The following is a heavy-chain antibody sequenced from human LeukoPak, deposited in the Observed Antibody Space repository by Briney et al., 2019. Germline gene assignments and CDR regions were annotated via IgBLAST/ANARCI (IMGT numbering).Heavy chain of an antibody. V-gene: IGHV3-74*01. CDR3: ARDELRGFGGFNNWFDP. CDR2: INSDGSST. J-gene: IGHJ5*02. Sequence: PGGSLRLSCAASGFTFSSYWMHWVRQAPGKGLVWVSRINSDGSSTSYADSVKGRFTISRDNAKNTLYLQMNSLRAEDTAVYYCARDELRGFGGFNNWFDPWGQGTLVTVSS. CDR1: GFTFSSYW. D-gene: IGHD3-10*01.